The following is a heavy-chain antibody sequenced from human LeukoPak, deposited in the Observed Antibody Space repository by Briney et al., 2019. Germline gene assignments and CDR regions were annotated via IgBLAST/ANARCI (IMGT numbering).Heavy chain of an antibody. V-gene: IGHV3-11*01. J-gene: IGHJ5*02. CDR1: GFTFSDYY. Sequence: GGSLRLSGAASGFTFSDYYMSWIRQAPGKGLEWVSYIIRSGSTIYYADSVKGRFTISRDNAKNSLYLQMNSLRAEDTAVYYCARDPRGYCSSTSCQPWFDPWGQGTLVTVSS. CDR3: ARDPRGYCSSTSCQPWFDP. CDR2: IIRSGSTI. D-gene: IGHD2-2*01.